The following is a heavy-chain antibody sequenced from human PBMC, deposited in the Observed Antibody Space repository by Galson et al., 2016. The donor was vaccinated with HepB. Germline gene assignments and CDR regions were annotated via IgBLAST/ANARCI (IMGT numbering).Heavy chain of an antibody. J-gene: IGHJ4*02. CDR1: GFIFSSYA. CDR2: ISGGGSNT. V-gene: IGHV3-23*01. CDR3: ARSGYGDNSRVD. Sequence: SLRLSCAASGFIFSSYAMNWVRQAPGKGLEWVSGISGGGSNTYHADSVKGRFTISRDNSKNTLYLQMNSLRVEDTAVYYCARSGYGDNSRVDWGRGTLVTVSS. D-gene: IGHD4-23*01.